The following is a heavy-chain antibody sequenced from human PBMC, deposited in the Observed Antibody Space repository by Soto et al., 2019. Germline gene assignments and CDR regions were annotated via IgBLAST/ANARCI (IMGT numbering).Heavy chain of an antibody. CDR3: ERDRYCSSTSCKLYYYGMDV. Sequence: PGGSLRLSCAASGFTFSSYWMSWVRQAPGKGLEWVANIKQDGSEKYYVDSVKGRFTISRDNAKNSLYLQMNSLRAEDTAVYYCERDRYCSSTSCKLYYYGMDVWGQGPTVTVSS. J-gene: IGHJ6*02. CDR2: IKQDGSEK. CDR1: GFTFSSYW. V-gene: IGHV3-7*01. D-gene: IGHD2-2*01.